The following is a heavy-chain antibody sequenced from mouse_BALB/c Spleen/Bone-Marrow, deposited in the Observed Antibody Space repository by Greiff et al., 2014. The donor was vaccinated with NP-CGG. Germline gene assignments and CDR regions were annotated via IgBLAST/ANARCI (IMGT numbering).Heavy chain of an antibody. CDR2: INPSSGYT. V-gene: IGHV1-4*01. CDR1: GYTFTTYT. D-gene: IGHD2-1*01. J-gene: IGHJ4*01. Sequence: VQLQQSGAELARPGASVKMSCRASGYTFTTYTMHWVKQRPGQGLEWIGYINPSSGYTYYNQKFKDKATLTADKSSSAAYLQPSSLTSEDSAVYYCARVYGNYDAMDYWGQGTSVTVSS. CDR3: ARVYGNYDAMDY.